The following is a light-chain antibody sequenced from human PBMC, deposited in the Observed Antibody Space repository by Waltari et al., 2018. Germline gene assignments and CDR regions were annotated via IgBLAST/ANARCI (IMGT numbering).Light chain of an antibody. CDR2: EVN. CDR1: SSDIGGYNY. J-gene: IGLJ2*01. CDR3: SSYAGSTWVV. Sequence: QSALTQPPSASGSPGQSVTTSCTGTSSDIGGYNYVSWYQQHPGKAPSLMIYEVNKRPSGGPVRYSGSKSGNTASLTVSGLQAEDEADYFCSSYAGSTWVVFGGGTKLTVL. V-gene: IGLV2-8*01.